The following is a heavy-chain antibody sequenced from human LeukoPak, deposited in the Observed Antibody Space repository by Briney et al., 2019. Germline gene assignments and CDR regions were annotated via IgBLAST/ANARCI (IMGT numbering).Heavy chain of an antibody. D-gene: IGHD1-26*01. CDR2: ISYDGSNK. CDR3: ARDVGVTILDY. CDR1: GFTFSSYG. Sequence: SGGSLRLSCAASGFTFSSYGMHWVRQAPGKGLEWVAVISYDGSNKYHADSVKGRLTISRDNLKNTLYLQMNSLTAEDTAIYYCARDVGVTILDYWGQGTLVTVSS. J-gene: IGHJ4*02. V-gene: IGHV3-30*03.